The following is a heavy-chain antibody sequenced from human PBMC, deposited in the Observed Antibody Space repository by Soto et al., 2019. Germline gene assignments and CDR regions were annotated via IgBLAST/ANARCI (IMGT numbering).Heavy chain of an antibody. D-gene: IGHD1-26*01. CDR2: ITFRGDYT. J-gene: IGHJ4*02. CDR1: GFTFSSYA. V-gene: IGHV3-23*01. CDR3: AKLGTMGVFDN. Sequence: EVQLLESGGGLVQPGGSLRLSCAASGFTFSSYAMSWVRQAPGKGLEWLASITFRGDYTYYADSVKGRFTLSSDNSRNRLDLQMDSLKVEDTALYYCAKLGTMGVFDNWGQGTLLTVSS.